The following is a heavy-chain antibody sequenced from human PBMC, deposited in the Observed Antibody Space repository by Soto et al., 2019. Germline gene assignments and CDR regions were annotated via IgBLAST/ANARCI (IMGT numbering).Heavy chain of an antibody. CDR1: GYTFTGYY. Sequence: ASVKVSCKASGYTFTGYYMHWVRQAPGQGLEWMGWINPNSGGTNYAQKFQGWVTMTRDTSISTAYMELSRLRSDDTAVYYCAREINMFGAHNDVFDIWGQGTMVTVSS. CDR3: AREINMFGAHNDVFDI. CDR2: INPNSGGT. J-gene: IGHJ3*02. D-gene: IGHD3-10*02. V-gene: IGHV1-2*04.